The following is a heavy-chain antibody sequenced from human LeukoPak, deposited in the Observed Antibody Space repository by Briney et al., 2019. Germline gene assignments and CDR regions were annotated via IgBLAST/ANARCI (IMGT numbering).Heavy chain of an antibody. D-gene: IGHD6-13*01. V-gene: IGHV2-5*01. CDR3: AHRPRKTSSSWSTYFDY. CDR1: GFSLSTSGVG. Sequence: SGPTLVKPTQTLTLTCTFSGFSLSTSGVGVGWIRQPPGKALEWLALIYWNDDKRYSPSLKSRLTITKDTSKNQVVLTMTNMDPVDTATYYCAHRPRKTSSSWSTYFDYWGQGTLVTVSS. CDR2: IYWNDDK. J-gene: IGHJ4*02.